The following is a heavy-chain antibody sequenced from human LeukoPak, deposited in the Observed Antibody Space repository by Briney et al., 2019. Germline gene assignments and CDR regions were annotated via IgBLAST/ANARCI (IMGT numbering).Heavy chain of an antibody. CDR1: GFTFSSYS. Sequence: GGSLRLSCAASGFTFSSYSMNWVRQAPGKGLEWVSSISSSSSYIYYADSVKGRFTISRDNSKNTLYLQMNSLRAEDTAVYYCAKASSWLFDYWGQGTLVTVSS. D-gene: IGHD6-13*01. V-gene: IGHV3-21*04. CDR3: AKASSWLFDY. J-gene: IGHJ4*02. CDR2: ISSSSSYI.